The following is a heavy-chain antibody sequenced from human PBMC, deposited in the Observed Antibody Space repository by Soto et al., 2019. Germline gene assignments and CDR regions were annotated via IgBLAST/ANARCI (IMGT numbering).Heavy chain of an antibody. D-gene: IGHD3-22*01. J-gene: IGHJ5*02. CDR1: GFTFSSYS. CDR2: ISSSSSTI. Sequence: EVQLMESGGGLVQPGGSLRLSCAASGFTFSSYSMNWVRQAPGKGLEWVSYISSSSSTIYYADSVKGRFTISRDNAKNSLYLQMNSLRDEDTAVYYCARDHYDSSGHTWFDPWGQGTLVTVSS. CDR3: ARDHYDSSGHTWFDP. V-gene: IGHV3-48*02.